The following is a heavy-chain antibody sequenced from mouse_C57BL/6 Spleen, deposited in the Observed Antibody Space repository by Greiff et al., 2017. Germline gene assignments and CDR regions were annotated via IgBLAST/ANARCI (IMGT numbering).Heavy chain of an antibody. J-gene: IGHJ4*01. CDR1: GFTFSDYG. CDR3: ARRIYYYGSSYSYYYAMDY. D-gene: IGHD1-1*01. V-gene: IGHV5-17*01. Sequence: EVHLVESGGGLVKPGGSLKLSCAASGFTFSDYGMHWVRQAPEKGLEWVAYISSGSSTIYYADKVKGRFTISRDNAKNTLFLQMTSLRSEDTAMYYCARRIYYYGSSYSYYYAMDYWGQRPSVTVSS. CDR2: ISSGSSTI.